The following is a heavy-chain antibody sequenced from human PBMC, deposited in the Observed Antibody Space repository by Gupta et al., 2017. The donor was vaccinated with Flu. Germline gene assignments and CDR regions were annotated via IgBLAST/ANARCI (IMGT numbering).Heavy chain of an antibody. Sequence: QVQLVESGGGVVQPGRSLRLSCAASGFTFSSYGMHWFRQAPGKGLEWVAVISYDGSNKYYADSVKGRFTISRDNSKNTLYLQMNSLRAEDTAVYYCAKAGRGYRYYYGMDVWGQGTTVTVSS. CDR1: GFTFSSYG. CDR3: AKAGRGYRYYYGMDV. V-gene: IGHV3-30*18. D-gene: IGHD3-22*01. J-gene: IGHJ6*02. CDR2: ISYDGSNK.